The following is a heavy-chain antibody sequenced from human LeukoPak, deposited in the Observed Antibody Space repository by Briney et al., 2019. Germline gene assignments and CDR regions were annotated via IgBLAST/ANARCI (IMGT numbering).Heavy chain of an antibody. D-gene: IGHD1-26*01. CDR2: IYSGGST. J-gene: IGHJ4*02. CDR3: AKAVFPGGATSRGIDY. CDR1: GFTFSSYG. Sequence: GGSLRLSCAASGFTFSSYGMHWVRQAPGKGLEWVSVIYSGGSTYYADSVKGRFTISRDNSKNTLYLQMNSLRAEDTAVYYCAKAVFPGGATSRGIDYWGQGTLVTVSS. V-gene: IGHV3-23*03.